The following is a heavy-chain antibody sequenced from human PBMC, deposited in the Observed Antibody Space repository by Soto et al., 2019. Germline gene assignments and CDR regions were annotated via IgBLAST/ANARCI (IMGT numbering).Heavy chain of an antibody. CDR1: GYTLTELS. D-gene: IGHD3-3*01. CDR3: TTGPRHLRFLEWLSRYYFDF. V-gene: IGHV1-24*01. J-gene: IGHJ4*02. Sequence: QVQLVQSGAEVKKPGASVKDSCKLSGYTLTELSMHWVRQAPGKGLEWMGGFDPDDGETIYAQKVQGRVTMTEDTSTDTAYMELSSLRSEDTAMYYCTTGPRHLRFLEWLSRYYFDFWGLGTLLTVSS. CDR2: FDPDDGET.